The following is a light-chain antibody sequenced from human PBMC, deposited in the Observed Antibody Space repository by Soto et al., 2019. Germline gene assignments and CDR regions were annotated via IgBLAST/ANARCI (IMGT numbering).Light chain of an antibody. CDR1: QGISSY. CDR3: RQYYSYPHT. CDR2: AAS. V-gene: IGKV1-8*01. Sequence: AIRMTQSPSSFSASTGDRVTITCRASQGISSYLAWYQQEPGKAPRLLIYAASTLQSGVPSRFSGSGSGTVFTLTISCQQSEDFATYFCRQYYSYPHTFGQGTNLEI. J-gene: IGKJ2*01.